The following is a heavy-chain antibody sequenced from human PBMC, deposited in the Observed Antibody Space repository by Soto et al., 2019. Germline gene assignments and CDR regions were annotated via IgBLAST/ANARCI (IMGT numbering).Heavy chain of an antibody. Sequence: ASVKVSCKASGYTFTSYGISWVRQAPGQGLEWMGWISAYNGNTNYAQKIQGRVTMTTDTSTSTTYKELRSMRTDDTAVYYCARVNLELRAVDYWGQGTLVTVSS. J-gene: IGHJ4*02. D-gene: IGHD1-7*01. CDR3: ARVNLELRAVDY. V-gene: IGHV1-18*01. CDR2: ISAYNGNT. CDR1: GYTFTSYG.